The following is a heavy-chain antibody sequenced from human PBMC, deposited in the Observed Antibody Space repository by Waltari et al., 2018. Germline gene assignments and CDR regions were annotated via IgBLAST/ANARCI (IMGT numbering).Heavy chain of an antibody. CDR1: GGSFSGYY. CDR2: IKHRGST. D-gene: IGHD6-13*01. V-gene: IGHV4-34*01. J-gene: IGHJ3*02. CDR3: ARGRHFYSSSLGAAFDI. Sequence: QVQLQQWGAGLLKPSETLSLTCAVYGGSFSGYYWSWIRQPPGKGLDWIGEIKHRGSTNYNPSLKSRVTISVDTSKNQFSLKLSSVTAADTAVYYCARGRHFYSSSLGAAFDIWGQGTMVTVSS.